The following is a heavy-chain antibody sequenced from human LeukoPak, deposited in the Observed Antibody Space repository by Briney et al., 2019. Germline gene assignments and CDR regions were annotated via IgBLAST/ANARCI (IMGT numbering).Heavy chain of an antibody. CDR2: ISYDGSNK. D-gene: IGHD3-10*01. CDR1: GFTFSSYA. CDR3: ARVSYYYGSGSYPFFDY. Sequence: GGSLRLSCAASGFTFSSYAMHWVRQAPGKGLEWVAVISYDGSNKYYADSVKGRFTISRDNSKSTLYLQMNSLRAEDTAVYYCARVSYYYGSGSYPFFDYWGQGTLVTVSS. J-gene: IGHJ4*02. V-gene: IGHV3-30*04.